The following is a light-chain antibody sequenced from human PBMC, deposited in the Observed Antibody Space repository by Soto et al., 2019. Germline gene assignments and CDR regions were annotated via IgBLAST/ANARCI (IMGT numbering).Light chain of an antibody. CDR1: QDINKN. Sequence: DIQMTHSPSSLSASVLDRVTITCQASQDINKNLIWYQQKPGKAPKLLIYDASDLETGVPSRFSGSGSGTGFTFTISSLQPEDFATYYCQQYESLPLTFGQGTRLEIK. CDR2: DAS. J-gene: IGKJ5*01. CDR3: QQYESLPLT. V-gene: IGKV1-33*01.